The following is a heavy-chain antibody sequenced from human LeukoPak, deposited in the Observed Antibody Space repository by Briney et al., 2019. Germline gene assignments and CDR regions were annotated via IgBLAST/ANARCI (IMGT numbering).Heavy chain of an antibody. CDR1: GYTFTSYA. CDR2: INAGNGNT. CDR3: ARGPRRSITIFGVVTEVVFDY. D-gene: IGHD3-3*01. Sequence: ASVKVSCKASGYTFTSYAMHWVRQAPGQRLEWMGWINAGNGNTKYSQKFQGRVTITRDTSASTAYMELSSLRSEDTAVYYCARGPRRSITIFGVVTEVVFDYWGQGTLVTVSS. J-gene: IGHJ4*02. V-gene: IGHV1-3*01.